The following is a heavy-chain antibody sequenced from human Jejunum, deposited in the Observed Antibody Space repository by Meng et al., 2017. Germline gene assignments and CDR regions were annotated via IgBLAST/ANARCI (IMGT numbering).Heavy chain of an antibody. CDR1: GDNVSSNSAG. V-gene: IGHV6-1*01. J-gene: IGHJ4*02. CDR3: AGGGLVRSTRGYFDY. CDR2: TYYRSKWYI. Sequence: QIQLHQSRPGLVKPSQTPSPTCAISGDNVSSNSAGWNWIRQSPSRGLEWLGRTYYRSKWYIDYAVSVKSRITINPDTSKNQFSLHLNSVTPEDTAVYYCAGGGLVRSTRGYFDYWGQGTLVTVSS. D-gene: IGHD1-26*01.